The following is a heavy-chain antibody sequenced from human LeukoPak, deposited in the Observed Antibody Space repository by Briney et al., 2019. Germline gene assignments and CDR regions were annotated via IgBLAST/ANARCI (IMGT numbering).Heavy chain of an antibody. V-gene: IGHV1-2*02. D-gene: IGHD3-9*01. CDR3: ARTAGTFDWSPNYPFDY. Sequence: ASVKVSCKASGYTFTAYYIHWVRQAPGQGPEWMGSINPNSGGTNYAQRFQGRVTMTRDTSTSTAYMELRSLRSDDTAVYYCARTAGTFDWSPNYPFDYWGQGTLVTVSS. CDR1: GYTFTAYY. J-gene: IGHJ4*02. CDR2: INPNSGGT.